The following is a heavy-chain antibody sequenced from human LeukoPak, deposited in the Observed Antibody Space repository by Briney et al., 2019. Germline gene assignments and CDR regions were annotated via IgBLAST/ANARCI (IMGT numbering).Heavy chain of an antibody. J-gene: IGHJ4*02. CDR2: ISSSSSYM. Sequence: GGSLRLSCVASGFTFSKYSMNWVRQGPGKGLEWVSTISSSSSYMYYADSVKGRFTISRDNAKNSLYLQMDSLRAEDTAVYYCARVSTAVSLAIDYWGQGTLVTVST. CDR1: GFTFSKYS. V-gene: IGHV3-21*01. CDR3: ARVSTAVSLAIDY. D-gene: IGHD6-13*01.